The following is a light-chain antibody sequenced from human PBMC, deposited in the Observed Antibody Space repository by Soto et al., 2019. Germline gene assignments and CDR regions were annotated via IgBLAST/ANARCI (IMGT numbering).Light chain of an antibody. CDR1: QSVRTY. CDR2: DVS. CDR3: QQRSSWPLT. V-gene: IGKV3-11*01. J-gene: IGKJ4*01. Sequence: EVVLTQSPATLSLSPGERATLSCMASQSVRTYLAWYQQKPGQAPRLLIHDVSDRATGTPARFSGSGSGTDFTLTISSLEPEDFAVYYCQQRSSWPLTFGGGTKVDIK.